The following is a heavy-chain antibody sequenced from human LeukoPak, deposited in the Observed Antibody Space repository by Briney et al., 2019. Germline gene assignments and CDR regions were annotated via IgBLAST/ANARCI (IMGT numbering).Heavy chain of an antibody. CDR3: ARTTEGGYSGYFYYYYMDV. Sequence: SETLSLTCTVSGGSISSYYWSWIRQPPGKGLEWIGYIHYSGSTNYKSSLKSRVTISVDTSKNHFSLKLSSVTAADTAVYYCARTTEGGYSGYFYYYYMDVWGKGTTVTVSS. CDR2: IHYSGST. V-gene: IGHV4-59*01. J-gene: IGHJ6*03. D-gene: IGHD5-12*01. CDR1: GGSISSYY.